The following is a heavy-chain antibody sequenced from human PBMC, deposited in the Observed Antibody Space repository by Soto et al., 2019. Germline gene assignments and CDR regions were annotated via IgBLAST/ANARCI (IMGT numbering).Heavy chain of an antibody. CDR1: GLIFSNYA. Sequence: EVQVLESGGVLVQPGGSLRLSCVAPGLIFSNYAMNWVRQAPGKGLEWVSGISGSGGSPHYADSAKGRFTISRDNSKNTLCLQMNTLRAEDTAVYYCAREGDITAAFDYWGQGTLVTVSS. CDR2: ISGSGGSP. D-gene: IGHD6-13*01. J-gene: IGHJ4*02. CDR3: AREGDITAAFDY. V-gene: IGHV3-23*01.